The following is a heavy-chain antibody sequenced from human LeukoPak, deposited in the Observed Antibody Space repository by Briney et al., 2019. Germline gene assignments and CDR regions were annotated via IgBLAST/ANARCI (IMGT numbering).Heavy chain of an antibody. Sequence: PGGSLRLSCAASGFTFSSYGMHWVRQAPGKGLEWLAFIRYDGTTKYYTDSVKGRFIISRDNSKNTLYLQMNSLRAEDTAVYYCAKELETIFGVVSYWGQGTLVTVSS. CDR3: AKELETIFGVVSY. CDR2: IRYDGTTK. CDR1: GFTFSSYG. D-gene: IGHD3-3*01. V-gene: IGHV3-30*02. J-gene: IGHJ4*02.